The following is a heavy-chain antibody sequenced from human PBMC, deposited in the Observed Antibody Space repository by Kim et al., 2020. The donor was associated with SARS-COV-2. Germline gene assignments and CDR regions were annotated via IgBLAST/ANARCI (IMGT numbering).Heavy chain of an antibody. J-gene: IGHJ4*02. Sequence: GGSLRLSCAASGFTFDDYAMHWVRQAPGKGLEWVSGISWNSGSIGYADSVKGRFTISRDNAKNSLYLQMNSLRAEDTALYYCAKDSNPGYCSGGSCYNFDYWGQGTLVTVSS. D-gene: IGHD2-15*01. CDR1: GFTFDDYA. CDR2: ISWNSGSI. CDR3: AKDSNPGYCSGGSCYNFDY. V-gene: IGHV3-9*01.